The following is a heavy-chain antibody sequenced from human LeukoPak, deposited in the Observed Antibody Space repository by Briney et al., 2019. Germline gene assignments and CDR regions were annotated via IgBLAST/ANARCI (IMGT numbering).Heavy chain of an antibody. V-gene: IGHV4-39*07. J-gene: IGHJ4*02. Sequence: SETLSLTCTVSGGSISSSSYYWGWIRPPPGKGLEWIGRIYTSGSTNYNPSLKSRVTISVDTSKNQFSLKLSSVTAADTAVYYCASIATAGSFDYWGQGTLVTVSS. D-gene: IGHD1-26*01. CDR3: ASIATAGSFDY. CDR1: GGSISSSSYY. CDR2: IYTSGST.